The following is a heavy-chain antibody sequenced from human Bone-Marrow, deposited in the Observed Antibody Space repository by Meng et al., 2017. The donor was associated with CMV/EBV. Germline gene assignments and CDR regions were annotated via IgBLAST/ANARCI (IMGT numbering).Heavy chain of an antibody. CDR1: CGSVSSGSYY. Sequence: SCGSVSSGSYYWSWIRKTPGKGLELIGYIYYSGSTTYTPSLKSRVTISVDTSKNQFSLKLSSVTAADTAVYYCARDRDCGGDCGFDYWGQGTLVTVSS. CDR3: ARDRDCGGDCGFDY. D-gene: IGHD2-21*01. CDR2: IYYSGST. V-gene: IGHV4-61*01. J-gene: IGHJ4*02.